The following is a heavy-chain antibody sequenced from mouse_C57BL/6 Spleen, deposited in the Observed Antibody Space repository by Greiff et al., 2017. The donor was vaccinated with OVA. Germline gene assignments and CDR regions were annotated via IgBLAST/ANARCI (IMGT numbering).Heavy chain of an antibody. CDR3: ARQRDSNYGGMDY. CDR1: GFTFSSSG. D-gene: IGHD2-5*01. J-gene: IGHJ4*01. V-gene: IGHV5-6*01. CDR2: ISSGGSYT. Sequence: EVQLVESGGGFVKPGGSLQLSCPASGFTFSSSGMSWVRQTPDKRLEWVATISSGGSYTYYPDSVKGRFTISRDNAKNTLYLQMSSLKSEDTAMYYCARQRDSNYGGMDYWGQGTSVTVSS.